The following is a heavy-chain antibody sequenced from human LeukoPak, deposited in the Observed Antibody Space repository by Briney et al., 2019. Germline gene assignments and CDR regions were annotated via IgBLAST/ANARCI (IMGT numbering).Heavy chain of an antibody. CDR2: IYYSGST. D-gene: IGHD1-26*01. V-gene: IGHV4-59*12. J-gene: IGHJ4*02. Sequence: SETLSLTCTVSGGSISSYYWSWIRQPPGKGLEWIGYIYYSGSTNYNPSLKSRVTISVGTSKNQFSLKLSSVTAADTAVYYCARVSRIVGASHFDYWGQGTLVTVSS. CDR1: GGSISSYY. CDR3: ARVSRIVGASHFDY.